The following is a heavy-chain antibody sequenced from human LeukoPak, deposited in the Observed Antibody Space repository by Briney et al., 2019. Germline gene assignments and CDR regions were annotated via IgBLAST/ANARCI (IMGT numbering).Heavy chain of an antibody. CDR2: IYYTGNT. V-gene: IGHV4-39*07. CDR1: GVSISSSNSY. J-gene: IGHJ4*02. CDR3: ARVVASTSIDS. Sequence: SETLSLTCTVSGVSISSSNSYWGWIRQPPGKGLEWIGSIYYTGNTYYNPSLKSRVTISIDPSKNRFSLKLTSVTAADTAIYYCARVVASTSIDSWGQGTLVTVSS. D-gene: IGHD2-15*01.